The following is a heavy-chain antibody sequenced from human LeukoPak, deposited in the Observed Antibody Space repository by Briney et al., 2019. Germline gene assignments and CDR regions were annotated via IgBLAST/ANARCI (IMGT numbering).Heavy chain of an antibody. J-gene: IGHJ4*02. CDR3: ARGTGDRGSAY. Sequence: ASVKVSCKASGYTFTNYAMNWVRQAPGQGLEWMGWINTNTGNPTYAQGFTGRFVFSLDTSVSTAYLQINGLKAEDTAVYYCARGTGDRGSAYWGQGTLVTVSS. D-gene: IGHD7-27*01. V-gene: IGHV7-4-1*02. CDR2: INTNTGNP. CDR1: GYTFTNYA.